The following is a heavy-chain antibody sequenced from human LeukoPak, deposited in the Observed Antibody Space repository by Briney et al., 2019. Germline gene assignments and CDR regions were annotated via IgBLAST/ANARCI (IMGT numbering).Heavy chain of an antibody. CDR3: ASPHNYGDSSGYIFY. CDR2: ISSSSSYI. Sequence: GGSLRLFCAASGFTFSSYSINWVRQAAGKGLEWVSFISSSSSYIYYADSVTGPFTISRDNDKTSLYLQMDSLRAEDASVYYCASPHNYGDSSGYIFYWGQGTLVTVSA. D-gene: IGHD3-22*01. J-gene: IGHJ4*02. V-gene: IGHV3-21*05. CDR1: GFTFSSYS.